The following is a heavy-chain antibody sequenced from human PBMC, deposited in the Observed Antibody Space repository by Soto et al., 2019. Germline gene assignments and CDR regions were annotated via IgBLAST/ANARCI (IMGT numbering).Heavy chain of an antibody. CDR3: ASHSARWYGGLFDY. CDR2: IYYSGST. Sequence: QVQLQESGPGLVKPSETLSLTCTVSGGSISGYFWSWIRQPPGRGLEWIGYIYYSGSTNYNPSLKSRVTISVDTSKNQFSLNLSSVTAADTAVYYCASHSARWYGGLFDYWGQGTLVTVSS. D-gene: IGHD6-13*01. V-gene: IGHV4-59*08. J-gene: IGHJ4*02. CDR1: GGSISGYF.